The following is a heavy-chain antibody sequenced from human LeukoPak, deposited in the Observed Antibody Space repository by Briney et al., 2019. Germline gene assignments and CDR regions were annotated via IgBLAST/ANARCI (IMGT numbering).Heavy chain of an antibody. CDR1: GGSISSSSYY. CDR3: ARDAQIYGSGSFDI. V-gene: IGHV4-39*07. CDR2: IYHSGST. Sequence: SETLSLTCTVSGGSISSSSYYWGWIRQPPGKGLEWIGEIYHSGSTNYNPSLKSRVTISVDKSKNQFSLKLSSVTAADTAVYYCARDAQIYGSGSFDIWGLGTMVTVSS. D-gene: IGHD3-10*01. J-gene: IGHJ3*02.